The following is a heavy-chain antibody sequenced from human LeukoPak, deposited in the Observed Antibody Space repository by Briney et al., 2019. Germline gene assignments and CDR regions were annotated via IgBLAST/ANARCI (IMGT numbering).Heavy chain of an antibody. J-gene: IGHJ4*02. V-gene: IGHV2-5*01. D-gene: IGHD2-2*01. CDR3: AVVPAAQSHTPFDY. Sequence: SGPTLVNPTQTLTLTCTFSGFSLSTSGVGVGWIRQPLGKALEWLALIYWNDDKRYSPSLKSRLTITKDTSKNQVVLTMTNMDPVDTATYYCAVVPAAQSHTPFDYWGQGTLVTVSS. CDR1: GFSLSTSGVG. CDR2: IYWNDDK.